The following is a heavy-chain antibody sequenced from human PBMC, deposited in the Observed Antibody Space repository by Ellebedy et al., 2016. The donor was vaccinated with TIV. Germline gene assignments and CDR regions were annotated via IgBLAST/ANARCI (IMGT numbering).Heavy chain of an antibody. J-gene: IGHJ6*02. CDR2: ISSSSSTI. D-gene: IGHD5-18*01. V-gene: IGHV3-48*02. CDR1: GFTFSSYS. CDR3: ARANTAMVRRNHMDV. Sequence: GESLKISCAASGFTFSSYSMNWVRQAPGKVLEWVSYISSSSSTIYYADSVKGRFTISRDNAKNSLYLQMNSMRDEDTAVYYCARANTAMVRRNHMDVWGQGTTVTVSS.